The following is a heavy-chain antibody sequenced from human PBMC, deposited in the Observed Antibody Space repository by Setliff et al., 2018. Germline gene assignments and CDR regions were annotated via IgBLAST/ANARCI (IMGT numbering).Heavy chain of an antibody. CDR1: GGTFTNYA. D-gene: IGHD3-22*01. CDR2: INPIFGTA. CDR3: VREGVDSRSSTDYRYYMDV. V-gene: IGHV1-69*05. J-gene: IGHJ6*03. Sequence: GASVKVSCKASGGTFTNYAINWVRQAPGQGLEWMGGINPIFGTADYTQNFQGRVTIITDESTSTAFMQLSSLRSEDTAVYYCVREGVDSRSSTDYRYYMDVWGKGTTVTVSS.